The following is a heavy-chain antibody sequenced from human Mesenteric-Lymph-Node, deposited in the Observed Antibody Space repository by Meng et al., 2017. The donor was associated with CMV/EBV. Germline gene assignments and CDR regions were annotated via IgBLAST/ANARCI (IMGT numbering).Heavy chain of an antibody. V-gene: IGHV3-23*01. J-gene: IGHJ4*02. D-gene: IGHD3-22*01. CDR2: ISGSGTST. CDR1: GFTFSSYA. CDR3: AKPRLYYYDPFDS. Sequence: AFGFTFSSYAMSWVRQAPGRGLEWLSGISGSGTSTYYADSVKGRFTISRDNSKNTLYLQVHTLRAEDTAVYYCAKPRLYYYDPFDSWGQGTLVTVSS.